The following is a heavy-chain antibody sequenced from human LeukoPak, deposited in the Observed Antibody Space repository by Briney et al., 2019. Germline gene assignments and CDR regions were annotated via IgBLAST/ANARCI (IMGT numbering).Heavy chain of an antibody. Sequence: GGSLRLSCAASGFTFSSYTMSWVRRAPGKGLEWVSAISGNAGIIYNADSVKGRFTISRDNSKNTLYLQMNSLRAEDTAVYYCAKDYYVPNYWGQGTLVTVSS. J-gene: IGHJ4*02. D-gene: IGHD3-22*01. CDR1: GFTFSSYT. CDR3: AKDYYVPNY. CDR2: ISGNAGII. V-gene: IGHV3-23*01.